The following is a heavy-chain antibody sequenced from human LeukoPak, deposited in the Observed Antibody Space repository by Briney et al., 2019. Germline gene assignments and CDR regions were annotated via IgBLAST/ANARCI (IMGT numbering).Heavy chain of an antibody. CDR1: GFTFTNYA. D-gene: IGHD5-24*01. CDR3: AKPLRDAGSFNYPYFDF. Sequence: GGSLRLSCAASGFTFTNYAMNWVRQAPGKGLEWVSAMSGSGGSSSYADSVRGRFTISRDNSNNMLYLQMNSLRAEDTAVYYCAKPLRDAGSFNYPYFDFWGQGTLVTVSS. V-gene: IGHV3-23*01. J-gene: IGHJ4*02. CDR2: MSGSGGSS.